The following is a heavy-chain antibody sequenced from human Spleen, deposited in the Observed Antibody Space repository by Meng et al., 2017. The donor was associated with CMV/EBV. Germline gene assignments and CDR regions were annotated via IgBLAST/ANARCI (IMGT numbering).Heavy chain of an antibody. D-gene: IGHD1-26*01. CDR1: GFTFNNYA. V-gene: IGHV3-9*01. CDR2: ISWNSGSI. J-gene: IGHJ6*02. Sequence: GGSLRLSCAASGFTFNNYAMHWVWQAPGKGLEWVSGISWNSGSIGYADSVKGRFTISRDNARNSLYLQMNSLRAEDTALYYCAKDKSGRMLGYGMDVWGQGTTVTVSS. CDR3: AKDKSGRMLGYGMDV.